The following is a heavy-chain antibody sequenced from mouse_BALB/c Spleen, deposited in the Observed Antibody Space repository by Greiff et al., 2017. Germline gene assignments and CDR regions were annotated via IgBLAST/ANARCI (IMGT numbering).Heavy chain of an antibody. J-gene: IGHJ4*01. CDR1: GFNIKDYY. CDR2: IDPENGNT. V-gene: IGHV14-1*02. Sequence: EVKLMESGAELVRPGALVKLSCKASGFNIKDYYMHWVKQRPEQGLEWIGWIDPENGNTIYDPKFQGKASITADTSSNTAYLQLSSLTSEDTAVYYCARGDYGMDYWGQGTSVTVSS. CDR3: ARGDYGMDY. D-gene: IGHD2-4*01.